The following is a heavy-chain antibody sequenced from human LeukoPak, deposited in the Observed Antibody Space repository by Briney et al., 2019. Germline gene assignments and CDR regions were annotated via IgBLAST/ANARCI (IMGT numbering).Heavy chain of an antibody. V-gene: IGHV1-46*01. CDR3: ARDSGRTTVTWNFDY. Sequence: ASVKVSCKASGCTFTSYYMHWVRQAPGQGLGWMAIINPRGGSTTYAQKFQGRVTMTRDTSTSTVYMELSSLRSEDTAVYYCARDSGRTTVTWNFDYWGQGTLVTVSA. CDR1: GCTFTSYY. CDR2: INPRGGST. D-gene: IGHD4-17*01. J-gene: IGHJ4*02.